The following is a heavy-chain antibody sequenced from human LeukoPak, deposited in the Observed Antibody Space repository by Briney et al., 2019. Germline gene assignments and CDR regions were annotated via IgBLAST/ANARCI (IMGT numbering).Heavy chain of an antibody. CDR2: QTANRDAK. CDR1: GFTVTRYA. V-gene: IGHV3-30*04. D-gene: IGHD3-10*01. CDR3: ATSRGSGSYMGY. J-gene: IGHJ4*02. Sequence: ALRLSCAASGFTVTRYAIHWVRQAPGAGLEWVAIQTANRDAKFYADSVKGRFTISRDNAKNTVDLQMNGLRAEDTAVYYCATSRGSGSYMGYWGQGTLVTVSS.